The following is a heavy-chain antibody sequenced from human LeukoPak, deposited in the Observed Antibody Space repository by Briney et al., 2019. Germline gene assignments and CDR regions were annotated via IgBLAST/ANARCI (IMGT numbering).Heavy chain of an antibody. V-gene: IGHV2-5*01. Sequence: SGPTLAKPTQTLTLTCTVSGFSLSTGGVGVGWIRQPPGKALEWLALIYWNDDKRYSPSLKSRLTITKDTSKNQVVLTMTNMDPVDTATYYCAHRRRYTSSWYVYYFDYWAREPWSPSPQ. D-gene: IGHD6-13*01. CDR1: GFSLSTGGVG. J-gene: IGHJ4*02. CDR3: AHRRRYTSSWYVYYFDY. CDR2: IYWNDDK.